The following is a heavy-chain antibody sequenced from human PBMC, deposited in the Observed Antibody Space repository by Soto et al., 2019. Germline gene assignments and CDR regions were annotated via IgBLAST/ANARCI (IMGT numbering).Heavy chain of an antibody. CDR1: GFSFSNYG. CDR2: MSDSTGTT. D-gene: IGHD3-16*01. Sequence: EAQLLESGGGLVQPGGSLRLSCAASGFSFSNYGLNWVRQAPGKGLEWVSGMSDSTGTTDYADSVKGRFTISRDNLKKQLYVQMNSLRGEETAVYYCEIWTFGRGWESWGQGTLVAVSS. CDR3: EIWTFGRGWES. V-gene: IGHV3-23*01. J-gene: IGHJ4*02.